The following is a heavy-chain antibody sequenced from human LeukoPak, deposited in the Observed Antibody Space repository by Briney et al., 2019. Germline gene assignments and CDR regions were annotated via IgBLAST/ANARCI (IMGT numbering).Heavy chain of an antibody. CDR1: GFTFSSYE. J-gene: IGHJ4*02. Sequence: GGSLRLSCAASGFTFSSYEMNWVRQAPGKGLEWVSYISSSGSTIYYADSVKGRFTISRDNAKNSLYLQMNSLRAEDMALYYCAKDGGPYYHDSSGAFDYWGQGTLVTVSS. D-gene: IGHD3-22*01. CDR2: ISSSGSTI. CDR3: AKDGGPYYHDSSGAFDY. V-gene: IGHV3-48*03.